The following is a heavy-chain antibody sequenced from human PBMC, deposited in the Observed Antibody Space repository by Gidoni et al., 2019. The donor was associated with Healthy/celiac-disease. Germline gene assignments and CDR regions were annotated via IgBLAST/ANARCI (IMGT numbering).Heavy chain of an antibody. J-gene: IGHJ5*02. D-gene: IGHD2-21*02. V-gene: IGHV3-33*01. Sequence: QVQLVESGGGVVQPGRSLRLSCAASGFTFSSYGMPWVRQAPGKGLEWVAVLWYDGSNKYYADSVKGRFTISRDNSKNTLYLQMNSLRAEDTAVYYCARDRRSVVTASIPFCWFDPWGQGTLVTVSS. CDR2: LWYDGSNK. CDR3: ARDRRSVVTASIPFCWFDP. CDR1: GFTFSSYG.